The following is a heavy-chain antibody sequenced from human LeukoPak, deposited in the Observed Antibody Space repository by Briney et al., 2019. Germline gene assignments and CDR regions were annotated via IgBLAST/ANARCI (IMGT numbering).Heavy chain of an antibody. CDR3: ARGGGLDV. CDR2: INHNGNVX. CDR1: GFTFSSYW. Sequence: GGSLRLSCAASGFTFSSYWMNWARQAPGKGLEWVASINHNGNVXXXVDSVKGXFTISRDNAKNSLYLQMSNLRAEDTAVYFCARGGGLDVWGQGATVTVSS. J-gene: IGHJ6*02. D-gene: IGHD3-16*01. V-gene: IGHV3-7*03.